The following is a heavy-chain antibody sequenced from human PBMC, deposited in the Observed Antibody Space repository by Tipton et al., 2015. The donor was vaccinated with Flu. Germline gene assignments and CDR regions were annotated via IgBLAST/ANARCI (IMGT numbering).Heavy chain of an antibody. Sequence: TLSLTCTVSGGSISSSSYYWGWIRQPPGKGLEWIGSIYYSGSTYYNPSLKSRVTISVDTSKNQFSLKLSSVTAADTAGYYCAGVPTGYLVDYWGQGTLVTVSS. V-gene: IGHV4-39*07. D-gene: IGHD1-14*01. J-gene: IGHJ4*02. CDR3: AGVPTGYLVDY. CDR2: IYYSGST. CDR1: GGSISSSSYY.